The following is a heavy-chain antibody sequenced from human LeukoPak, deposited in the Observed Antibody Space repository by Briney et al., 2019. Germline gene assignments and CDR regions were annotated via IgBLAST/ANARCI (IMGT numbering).Heavy chain of an antibody. V-gene: IGHV3-7*03. Sequence: GGSLRLSCAASGFALSSHWMTWVRQVPGRGPEWVANVNRDGSETYYLDSVRGRFTISKDNAKNSLYLQMNSLRAEDTALYHCARNNGMDVWGQGTTVIVSS. J-gene: IGHJ6*02. CDR1: GFALSSHW. CDR3: ARNNGMDV. CDR2: VNRDGSET.